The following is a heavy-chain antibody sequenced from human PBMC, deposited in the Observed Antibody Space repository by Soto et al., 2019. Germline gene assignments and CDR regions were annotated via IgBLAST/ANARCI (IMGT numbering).Heavy chain of an antibody. CDR1: GYSFTIYA. CDR3: ARDRPVPAALYHQYYYAMDV. J-gene: IGHJ6*02. Sequence: GASVKVSCKASGYSFTIYAIHWVRQAPPQRLGWMGWINTGDGNTKYSQKFQGRVTLTRDTSARTVYLELSSLRSEDTAVYYCARDRPVPAALYHQYYYAMDVWGQGTTVTVSS. CDR2: INTGDGNT. V-gene: IGHV1-3*04. D-gene: IGHD2-2*01.